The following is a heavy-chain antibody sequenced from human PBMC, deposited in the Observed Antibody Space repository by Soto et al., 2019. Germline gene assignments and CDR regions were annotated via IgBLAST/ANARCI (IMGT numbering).Heavy chain of an antibody. CDR1: GGSFSGFY. V-gene: IGHV4-34*01. Sequence: SSETLSLTCAVSGGSFSGFYWTWIRQPPGGGLEWIGEINHSGTTNFNPSLRSRLTISLDSSKKHFSLKLTSMTAADAAVYYCARADRTLVTSYGLDVWGQGTTVTVSS. D-gene: IGHD2-21*02. CDR2: INHSGTT. CDR3: ARADRTLVTSYGLDV. J-gene: IGHJ6*02.